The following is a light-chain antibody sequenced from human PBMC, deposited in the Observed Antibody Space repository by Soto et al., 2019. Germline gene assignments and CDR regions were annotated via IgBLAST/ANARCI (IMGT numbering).Light chain of an antibody. Sequence: HSVLNKPASVTGLPGQSITISCTRTSSDVGGYNYVSWYQQHPGKAPKLMIYDVSNRPSGVSNRFSGSKSGNTASLTISGPQAEDEADYYCSSYTSSSTLYVFGTGTKVTVL. V-gene: IGLV2-14*01. CDR3: SSYTSSSTLYV. CDR2: DVS. CDR1: SSDVGGYNY. J-gene: IGLJ1*01.